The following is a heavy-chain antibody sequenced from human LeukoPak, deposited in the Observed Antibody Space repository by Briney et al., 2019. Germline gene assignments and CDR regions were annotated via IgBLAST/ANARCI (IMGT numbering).Heavy chain of an antibody. CDR2: VYPGDSDT. V-gene: IGHV5-51*01. CDR1: GFNFTSYW. D-gene: IGHD6-13*01. CDR3: ARAAAAGISGDIDY. J-gene: IGHJ4*02. Sequence: GESLKISCKGSGFNFTSYWIGWVRQMPGKGLEWMGIVYPGDSDTRYSPSFQGQVTISADKSISTAYLQWSSLKASDTAMYYCARAAAAGISGDIDYWGQGTLVTVSS.